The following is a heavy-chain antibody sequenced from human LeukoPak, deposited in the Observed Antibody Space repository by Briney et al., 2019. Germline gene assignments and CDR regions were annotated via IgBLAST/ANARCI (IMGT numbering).Heavy chain of an antibody. V-gene: IGHV3-15*01. Sequence: PGGSLRLSCAASGFTFSDHAMSWVRQAPGRGLEWVGRIRSKTDGGTTDYAAPVKGRLTISRDDSKNTLHLQMNSLQIEDTAVYFCTTVGGYCSGGNCYRSFDYWGQGTLVTVSS. CDR3: TTVGGYCSGGNCYRSFDY. CDR2: IRSKTDGGTT. D-gene: IGHD2-15*01. CDR1: GFTFSDHA. J-gene: IGHJ4*02.